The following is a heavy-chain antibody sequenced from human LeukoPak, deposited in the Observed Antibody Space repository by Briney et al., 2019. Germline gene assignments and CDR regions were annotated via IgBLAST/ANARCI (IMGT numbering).Heavy chain of an antibody. CDR2: INEDGSEK. J-gene: IGHJ4*02. D-gene: IGHD3-22*01. V-gene: IGHV3-7*01. CDR3: ARDSSSYQ. Sequence: PGGSLRLSCAASGFTFSTYWMSWVRQAPGKGLEWVASINEDGSEKYYGDSAKGRFTISRDNAKNSLYLQMNSLRAEDTAVYYCARDSSSYQWGQGTLVTVSS. CDR1: GFTFSTYW.